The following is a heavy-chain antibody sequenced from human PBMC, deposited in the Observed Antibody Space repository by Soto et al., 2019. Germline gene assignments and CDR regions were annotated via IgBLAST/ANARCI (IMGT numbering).Heavy chain of an antibody. CDR3: TRAPFVVETAPTKFHY. Sequence: GGSLRLSCSASGFTFGGYAMSWVRLAPGKGLELVGFIRSKAYYGTTEYAASVRGRFTISRDDSRSIAYLQMNRLKSEDTAVYFCTRAPFVVETAPTKFHYGGQGTPPTVSS. CDR1: GFTFGGYA. D-gene: IGHD2-21*02. V-gene: IGHV3-49*04. CDR2: IRSKAYYGTT. J-gene: IGHJ4*02.